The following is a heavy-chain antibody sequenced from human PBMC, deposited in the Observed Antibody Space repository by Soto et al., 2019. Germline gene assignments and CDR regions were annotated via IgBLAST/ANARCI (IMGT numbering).Heavy chain of an antibody. D-gene: IGHD6-13*01. CDR3: ARQSNSLYDY. J-gene: IGHJ4*02. Sequence: ASVKVSCKASGYTFTSYGISWVRQAPGQGLEWMGLISAYNGNTNYAQKLQGRVTMTTDTSTSTAYMELRSLISDDTAMYYCARQSNSLYDYWGQGTLVTVSS. CDR2: ISAYNGNT. V-gene: IGHV1-18*01. CDR1: GYTFTSYG.